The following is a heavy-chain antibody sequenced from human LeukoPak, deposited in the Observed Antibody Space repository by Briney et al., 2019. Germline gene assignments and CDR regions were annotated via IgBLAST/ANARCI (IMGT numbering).Heavy chain of an antibody. D-gene: IGHD2-8*01. CDR1: GFPFSIYW. CDR3: ARDADGPGSLIDY. CDR2: ISSDGTTT. J-gene: IGHJ4*02. Sequence: GRSLRLSCAASGFPFSIYWMQWVRQAPGEGLVWVSRISSDGTTTTYADSVKGRFTISRDNAKNTLYLEVRSLRAEDTAVYFCARDADGPGSLIDYWGQGTLVTVSS. V-gene: IGHV3-74*01.